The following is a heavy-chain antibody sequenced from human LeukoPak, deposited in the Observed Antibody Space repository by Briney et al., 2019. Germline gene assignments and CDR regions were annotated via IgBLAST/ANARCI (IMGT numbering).Heavy chain of an antibody. Sequence: GASVKVSCKASGGTFSSYAISWVRQAPGQGLEWMGGIIPIFGTANYAQKFQGRVTITADESTSTAYMELSSLRSEDTAVYYCARDVQRLGDILTGYCKPHYFDYWGQGTLVTVSS. CDR1: GGTFSSYA. CDR3: ARDVQRLGDILTGYCKPHYFDY. CDR2: IIPIFGTA. D-gene: IGHD3-9*01. J-gene: IGHJ4*02. V-gene: IGHV1-69*13.